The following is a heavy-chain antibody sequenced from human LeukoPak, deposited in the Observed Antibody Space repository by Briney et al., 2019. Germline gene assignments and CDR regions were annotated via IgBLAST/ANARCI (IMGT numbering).Heavy chain of an antibody. D-gene: IGHD3-3*01. J-gene: IGHJ6*03. CDR1: GGTFSSYA. Sequence: ASVKVSCKASGGTFSSYAISWVRQAPGQGLEWMGVFIPILDTANSTQKFQGRLTITADISTNTVYMELSSLRFDDTAVYFCAGIPVFGVVLHQEPVWGKGTTVTVSS. CDR3: AGIPVFGVVLHQEPV. V-gene: IGHV1-69*10. CDR2: FIPILDTA.